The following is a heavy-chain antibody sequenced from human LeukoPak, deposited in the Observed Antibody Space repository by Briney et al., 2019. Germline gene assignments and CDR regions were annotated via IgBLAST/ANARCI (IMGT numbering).Heavy chain of an antibody. CDR1: GGTFSSYA. V-gene: IGHV1-69*04. Sequence: GASVKVSCKASGGTFSSYAISWVRQAPGQGLEWMGRILPILGIANYAQKFQGRVTITADKSTSTAYMDLSSLRSEDTAVYYCASHSGSGFRYENWFDPWGQGTLVTVSS. CDR2: ILPILGIA. CDR3: ASHSGSGFRYENWFDP. D-gene: IGHD3-22*01. J-gene: IGHJ5*02.